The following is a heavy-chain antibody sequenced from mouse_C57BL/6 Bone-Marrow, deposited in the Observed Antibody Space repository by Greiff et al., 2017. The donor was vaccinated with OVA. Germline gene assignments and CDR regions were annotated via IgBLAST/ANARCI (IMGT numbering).Heavy chain of an antibody. CDR2: ISDGGSYT. CDR1: GFTFSSYA. V-gene: IGHV5-4*01. Sequence: EVKLVESGGGLVKPGGSLKLSCAASGFTFSSYAMSWVRQTPEKRLEWVASISDGGSYTYYPDNVKGRFTISRDNAKNNLYLQMSHLKSEDTAMDYCARDGYYSKDYWGQGTTLTVSS. D-gene: IGHD2-12*01. J-gene: IGHJ2*01. CDR3: ARDGYYSKDY.